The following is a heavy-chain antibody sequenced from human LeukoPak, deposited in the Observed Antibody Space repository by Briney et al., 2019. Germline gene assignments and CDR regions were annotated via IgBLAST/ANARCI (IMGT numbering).Heavy chain of an antibody. CDR3: ATSGGSYWS. D-gene: IGHD1-26*01. CDR1: GFTFSSFG. Sequence: PGGSLRLSCAASGFTFSSFGMSWVRQAPGKGLEWVSGISGSGDSTYYADSVKGRFTISRENSKNTLYLQMNSLRAEDTAVYYCATSGGSYWSWGQGTLVTVSS. J-gene: IGHJ5*02. CDR2: ISGSGDST. V-gene: IGHV3-23*01.